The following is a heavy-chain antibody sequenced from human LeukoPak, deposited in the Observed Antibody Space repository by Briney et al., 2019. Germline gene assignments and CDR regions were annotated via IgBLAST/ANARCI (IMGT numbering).Heavy chain of an antibody. CDR2: IKQDGSEE. CDR3: ARDPYSSSWSYGMDV. Sequence: GGSLRLSCTASGFTFSNYWMSWVRQTPEKGLEWVANIKQDGSEEVYVDSVKGRFTISRDNALRSLYLQMNSLRAEDTAVYYCARDPYSSSWSYGMDVWGQGTTVTVSS. V-gene: IGHV3-7*05. J-gene: IGHJ6*02. D-gene: IGHD6-13*01. CDR1: GFTFSNYW.